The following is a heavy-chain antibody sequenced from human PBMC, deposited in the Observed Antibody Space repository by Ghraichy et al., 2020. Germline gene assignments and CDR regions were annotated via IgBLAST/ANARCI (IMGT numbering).Heavy chain of an antibody. J-gene: IGHJ4*02. CDR1: GFTFSSYW. CDR2: IRQDGNEK. CDR3: ARRLRLDY. V-gene: IGHV3-7*03. Sequence: GGSLRLSCAASGFTFSSYWMSWVRQTPGKGLEWVASIRQDGNEKYSVYSVKGRFIISRDNAKNSLFLQMNTLRAEDTAVYYCARRLRLDYWGQGTLVTVSS. D-gene: IGHD5/OR15-5a*01.